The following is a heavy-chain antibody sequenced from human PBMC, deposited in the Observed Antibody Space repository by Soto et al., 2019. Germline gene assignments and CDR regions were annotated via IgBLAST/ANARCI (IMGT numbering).Heavy chain of an antibody. V-gene: IGHV1-18*01. Sequence: ASVKVSCKASGYTFTSYCNSWLRQAPGQGLEWMGWISAYNGNTNYAQKLQGRVTMTTDTSSSTAYMELRSLRSDDTAVYFCARVRTHVYYDSSGYLTVSDYWGQGILVSVFS. CDR3: ARVRTHVYYDSSGYLTVSDY. D-gene: IGHD3-22*01. CDR1: GYTFTSYC. CDR2: ISAYNGNT. J-gene: IGHJ4*02.